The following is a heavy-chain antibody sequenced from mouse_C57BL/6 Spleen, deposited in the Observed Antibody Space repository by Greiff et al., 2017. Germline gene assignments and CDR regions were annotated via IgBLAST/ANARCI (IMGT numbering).Heavy chain of an antibody. D-gene: IGHD1-1*01. CDR2: IYPGSGNT. CDR1: GYTFTDYY. CDR3: ARSLYYYGSSSFAY. Sequence: VKLVESGAELVRPGASVKLSCKASGYTFTDYYINWVKQRPGQGLEWIARIYPGSGNTYYNEKFKGKATLTAEKSSSTAYMQLSSLTSEDSAVYFCARSLYYYGSSSFAYWGQGTLVTVSA. J-gene: IGHJ3*01. V-gene: IGHV1-76*01.